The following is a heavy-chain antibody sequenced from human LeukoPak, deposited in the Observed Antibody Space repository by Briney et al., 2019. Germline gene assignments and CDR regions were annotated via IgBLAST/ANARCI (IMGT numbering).Heavy chain of an antibody. Sequence: SETLSLTCTVSGGSISSYYWSWIRQPAGKGLEWIGRIYTSGSTNYNPSLKSRVTMSVDTSKNQFALKLSSVTAADTAVYYCARDRGGSSASPLWFDPWGQGTLVTVSS. CDR3: ARDRGGSSASPLWFDP. CDR2: IYTSGST. D-gene: IGHD6-6*01. CDR1: GGSISSYY. V-gene: IGHV4-4*07. J-gene: IGHJ5*02.